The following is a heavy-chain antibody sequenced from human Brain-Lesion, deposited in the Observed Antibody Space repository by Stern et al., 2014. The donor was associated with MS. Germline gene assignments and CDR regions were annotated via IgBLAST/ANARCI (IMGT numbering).Heavy chain of an antibody. Sequence: VQLVESGGTLVKPGGSLRLSCAASGFLFSDYYMNWVRQAPGQGLEWVSYISTTASNIYYADSVKGRFPISSDNTKNSLFLLMSSLRAEDTAVYYCAISSSRYYFDSWGLGTLVTVSS. D-gene: IGHD2-2*01. CDR1: GFLFSDYY. CDR2: ISTTASNI. V-gene: IGHV3-11*01. CDR3: AISSSRYYFDS. J-gene: IGHJ4*02.